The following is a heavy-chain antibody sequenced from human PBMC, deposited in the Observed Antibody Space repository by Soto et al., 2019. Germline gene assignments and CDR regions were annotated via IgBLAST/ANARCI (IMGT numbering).Heavy chain of an antibody. Sequence: SCKGSGYSFTSYWIGWVRQMPGKGLEWMGIIYPGDSDTRYSPSFQGQVTISADKSISTAYLQWSSLKASDTAMYYCARRSPTYCGGDCYSSLRGETSSLYYYYGMDVWGQGTTVTVSS. CDR2: IYPGDSDT. CDR3: ARRSPTYCGGDCYSSLRGETSSLYYYYGMDV. J-gene: IGHJ6*02. D-gene: IGHD2-21*01. CDR1: GYSFTSYW. V-gene: IGHV5-51*01.